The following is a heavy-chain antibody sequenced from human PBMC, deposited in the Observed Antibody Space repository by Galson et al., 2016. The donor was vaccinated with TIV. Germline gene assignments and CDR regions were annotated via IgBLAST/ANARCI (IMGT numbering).Heavy chain of an antibody. CDR3: AHLNSQAWESHYIATGGEDACDI. J-gene: IGHJ3*02. CDR2: IYWDDDK. Sequence: PAXVKPTQTLTLTCTFSGFSLSTSGVGVGWIRQPPGKALEWLALIYWDDDKRYSPSLKSRLTITKDTSKNHVVLTMTNMDSVDTATYSCAHLNSQAWESHYIATGGEDACDIWGQGTMVTVSS. V-gene: IGHV2-5*02. CDR1: GFSLSTSGVG. D-gene: IGHD2-15*01.